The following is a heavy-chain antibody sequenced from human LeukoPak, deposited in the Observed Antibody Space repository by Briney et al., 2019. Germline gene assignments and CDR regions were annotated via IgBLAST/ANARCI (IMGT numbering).Heavy chain of an antibody. J-gene: IGHJ4*02. CDR3: ARRPDYGDYYDY. Sequence: SETLSLTCTVSGGSISSYYWSWIRQPPGKGLEWIGYIYYSGSTNYNPSLKGRVIISVATSKNQFSLKLSSVTAADTAVYYCARRPDYGDYYDYWGQGTLVTVAS. V-gene: IGHV4-59*01. CDR1: GGSISSYY. CDR2: IYYSGST. D-gene: IGHD4-17*01.